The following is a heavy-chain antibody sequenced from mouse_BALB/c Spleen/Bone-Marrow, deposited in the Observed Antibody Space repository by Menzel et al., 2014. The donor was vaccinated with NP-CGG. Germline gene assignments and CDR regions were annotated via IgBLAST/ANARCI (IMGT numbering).Heavy chain of an antibody. Sequence: VQLQQPGAELVKPGASVKLSCTASGFNIKDTYMHWVKQRPEQGLEWIGRIDPANGNTKYDPKFQGKATITADTSSNAAYLRLSSLTSEDTAVYYCARVKLWSYAMDYWGQGTSVTVSS. CDR3: ARVKLWSYAMDY. J-gene: IGHJ4*01. CDR2: IDPANGNT. D-gene: IGHD1-1*02. CDR1: GFNIKDTY. V-gene: IGHV14-3*02.